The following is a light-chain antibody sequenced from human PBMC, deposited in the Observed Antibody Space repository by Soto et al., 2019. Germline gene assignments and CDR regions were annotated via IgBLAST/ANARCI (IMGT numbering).Light chain of an antibody. V-gene: IGKV1-27*01. CDR1: QGISNY. Sequence: DIQMTQSPASLSASVGDRVTITCRASQGISNYLAWYQQKPGKVPKLLIYAAYTLQSGVPSRFSGSGSGPDFTLTITSLQPEDVATYYCQKYSSVITFGQGTRLESK. J-gene: IGKJ5*01. CDR2: AAY. CDR3: QKYSSVIT.